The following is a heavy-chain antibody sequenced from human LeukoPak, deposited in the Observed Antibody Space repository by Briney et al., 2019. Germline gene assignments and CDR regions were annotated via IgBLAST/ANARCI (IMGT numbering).Heavy chain of an antibody. CDR2: INPSGGST. CDR3: ARGGYSSSWYPASTDY. CDR1: GYTFTSYY. Sequence: ASVKVSCKACGYTFTSYYMHWVRQAPGQGLEWMGIINPSGGSTSYAQKFQGRVTMTRDTSTSTVYMELSSLRSEDTAVYYCARGGYSSSWYPASTDYWGQGTLVTLSS. D-gene: IGHD6-13*01. J-gene: IGHJ4*02. V-gene: IGHV1-46*03.